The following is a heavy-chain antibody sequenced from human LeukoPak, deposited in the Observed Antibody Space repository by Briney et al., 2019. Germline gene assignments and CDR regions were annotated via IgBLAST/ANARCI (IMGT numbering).Heavy chain of an antibody. V-gene: IGHV3-11*06. Sequence: NPGGSLRLSCSASGFTFSDHYMSWIRQAPGKGLEWVSYTSSGTSYTNYADSVKGRFTISRDNAENSLYLQMNSLRAEDTAVYYCARFIVAAGKNYFDYWGQGTLVTVSS. CDR1: GFTFSDHY. CDR3: ARFIVAAGKNYFDY. CDR2: TSSGTSYT. D-gene: IGHD6-13*01. J-gene: IGHJ4*02.